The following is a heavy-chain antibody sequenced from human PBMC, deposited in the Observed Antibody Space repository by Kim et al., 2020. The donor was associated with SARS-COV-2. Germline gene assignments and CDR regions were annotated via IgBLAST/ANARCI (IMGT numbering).Heavy chain of an antibody. J-gene: IGHJ4*02. CDR3: AREGIAAGGLDY. D-gene: IGHD6-13*01. Sequence: NHNPSPKIRVTISVDTSKNQFSLKLSSVTAADTAVYYCAREGIAAGGLDYWGQGTLVTVSS. V-gene: IGHV4-59*01.